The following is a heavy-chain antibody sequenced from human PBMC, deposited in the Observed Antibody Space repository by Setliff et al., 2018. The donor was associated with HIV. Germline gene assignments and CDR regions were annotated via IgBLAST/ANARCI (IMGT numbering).Heavy chain of an antibody. CDR2: IHYSGSP. CDR3: ARGLSIFGVATPGFYSFMDV. J-gene: IGHJ6*03. D-gene: IGHD3-3*01. Sequence: SETLSLTCAVSGGSISSYYWSWIRQPPGKGLEWIGYIHYSGSPNYNPSLKSRVSISLDTSKKQVSLKLNSVTAADTAVYYCARGLSIFGVATPGFYSFMDVWGKGTTVTVSS. V-gene: IGHV4-59*01. CDR1: GGSISSYY.